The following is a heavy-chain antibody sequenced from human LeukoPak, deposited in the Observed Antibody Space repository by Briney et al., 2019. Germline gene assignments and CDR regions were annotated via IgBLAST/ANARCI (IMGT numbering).Heavy chain of an antibody. CDR1: GYRFTSYW. D-gene: IGHD4-23*01. V-gene: IGHV5-51*01. Sequence: GEALKISFKGSGYRFTSYWIGWGRPRPGKGVGWMGIIYPGDSDTRYSPSFQGQVTISADKSISTAYLQWSSLKASDTAMYYCARPLYGGNSPVIYWGQGTLVTVSS. CDR3: ARPLYGGNSPVIY. J-gene: IGHJ4*02. CDR2: IYPGDSDT.